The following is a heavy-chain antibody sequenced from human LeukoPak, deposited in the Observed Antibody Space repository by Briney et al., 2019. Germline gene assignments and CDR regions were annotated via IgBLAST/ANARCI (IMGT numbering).Heavy chain of an antibody. CDR1: GFTFSSYS. V-gene: IGHV3-30*03. D-gene: IGHD1-14*01. Sequence: GGSLRLSCAASGFTFSSYSMNWVRQAPGKGLEWVAVISYDGSNKYYADSVKGRFTISRDNSKNTLYLQMNSLRAEDTAVYYCARDLNTGFSYYYYGMDVWGQGTTVTVSS. CDR2: ISYDGSNK. J-gene: IGHJ6*02. CDR3: ARDLNTGFSYYYYGMDV.